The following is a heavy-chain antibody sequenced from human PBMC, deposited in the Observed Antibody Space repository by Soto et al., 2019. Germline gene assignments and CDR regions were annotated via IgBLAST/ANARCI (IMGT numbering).Heavy chain of an antibody. D-gene: IGHD1-26*01. CDR2: ISAYNGNT. V-gene: IGHV1-18*01. Sequence: QVKLVQSGTEVKKPGASIKVSCKASGYSFATSGMSWVRQAPGQGLEWMGWISAYNGNTNYDQNLQDRVTRTTDTSTSTAYLELRNLTSDDTAVYYCATSLIALPTTRRDFWGLGTLVTVAS. CDR1: GYSFATSG. J-gene: IGHJ4*02. CDR3: ATSLIALPTTRRDF.